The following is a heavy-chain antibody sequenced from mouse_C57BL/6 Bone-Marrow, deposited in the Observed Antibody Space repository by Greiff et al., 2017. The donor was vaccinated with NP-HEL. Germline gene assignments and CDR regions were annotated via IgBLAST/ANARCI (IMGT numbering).Heavy chain of an antibody. D-gene: IGHD1-1*01. Sequence: EVQVVESGGGLVKPGGSLKLSCAASGFTFSSYAMSWVRQTPEKRLEWVATISDGGSYTYYPDNVKGRFTISRDNAKNNLYLQMSHLKSEDTAMYYCARNYGSSYGFDYWGQGTTLTVSS. CDR2: ISDGGSYT. CDR1: GFTFSSYA. V-gene: IGHV5-4*01. J-gene: IGHJ2*01. CDR3: ARNYGSSYGFDY.